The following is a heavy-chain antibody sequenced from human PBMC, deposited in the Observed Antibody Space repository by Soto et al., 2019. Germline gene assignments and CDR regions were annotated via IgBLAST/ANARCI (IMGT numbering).Heavy chain of an antibody. CDR1: GYTFNTYY. CDR2: IHPSGGGT. Sequence: ASVKVSCKPSGYTFNTYYLHWVRQAPGQALEWMGVIHPSGGGTTYAQKFLGRVTVTRDKSINTAFLQWSSLRASDTATYFCTRHAVITSGGVIVSHWFDPWGQGTPVTVSS. D-gene: IGHD3-16*02. V-gene: IGHV1-46*02. CDR3: TRHAVITSGGVIVSHWFDP. J-gene: IGHJ5*02.